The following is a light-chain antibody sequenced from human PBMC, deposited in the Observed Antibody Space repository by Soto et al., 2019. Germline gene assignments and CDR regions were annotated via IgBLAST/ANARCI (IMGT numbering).Light chain of an antibody. CDR3: CSYTSSSSLV. CDR2: DVT. V-gene: IGLV2-14*03. J-gene: IGLJ1*01. Sequence: QSVLTQPASVSGSPGQSITISCTGTSSDFGAYNYVSWYQQYPGKAPKLMIYDVTSRPSGVSNRFSGSKSGNAASLTISGLQAEDEADYYCCSYTSSSSLVFGTGTKVTVL. CDR1: SSDFGAYNY.